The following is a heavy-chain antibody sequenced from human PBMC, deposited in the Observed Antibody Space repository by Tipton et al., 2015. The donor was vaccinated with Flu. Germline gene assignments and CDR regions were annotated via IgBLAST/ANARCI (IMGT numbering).Heavy chain of an antibody. CDR3: ARAYGSGREGYYFDY. J-gene: IGHJ4*02. Sequence: TLSLTCTVSGGSIGSYYWSWIRQPPGKGLEWIGYIYYSGSTNYNPSLKSRVTISVDTSKNQFSLKLSSVTAADTAVYYCARAYGSGREGYYFDYWGQGTLVTVSS. D-gene: IGHD3-10*01. CDR2: IYYSGST. CDR1: GGSIGSYY. V-gene: IGHV4-59*01.